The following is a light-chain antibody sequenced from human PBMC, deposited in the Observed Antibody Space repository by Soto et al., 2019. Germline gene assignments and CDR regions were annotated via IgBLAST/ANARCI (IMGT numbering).Light chain of an antibody. CDR2: GAS. CDR1: QSVSNSY. Sequence: IVLTQSPGTVSLSPGERATLSCRASQSVSNSYLAWYQQKPGQAPRLLIYGASNRATGIPDRFSGSGSGTDFTLTISRLEPEDFAVYYCQQYGSSGTFGQGTKVDIK. V-gene: IGKV3-20*01. J-gene: IGKJ1*01. CDR3: QQYGSSGT.